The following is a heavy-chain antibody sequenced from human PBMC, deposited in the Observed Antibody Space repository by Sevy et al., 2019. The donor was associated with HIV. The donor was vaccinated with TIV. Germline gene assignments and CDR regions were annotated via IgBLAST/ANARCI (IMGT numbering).Heavy chain of an antibody. V-gene: IGHV3-7*01. CDR1: GFSFSIYW. CDR2: TKEDGSER. D-gene: IGHD3-22*01. J-gene: IGHJ5*01. CDR3: VRDFDKDDSGYSDWFDS. Sequence: QQSQTLSLTCAASGFSFSIYWMSWVRQAPGKGLEWVASTKEDGSERKYVDSVKGRFIISRDNAKNALYLQMNSLRAEDTAVYYCVRDFDKDDSGYSDWFDSWGQGTLVTVSS.